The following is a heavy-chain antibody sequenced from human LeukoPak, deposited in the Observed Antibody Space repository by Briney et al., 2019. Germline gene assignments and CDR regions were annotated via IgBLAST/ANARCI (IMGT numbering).Heavy chain of an antibody. CDR2: ISYDGSNK. CDR3: ARESLKVQLAYGMDV. J-gene: IGHJ6*02. Sequence: GRSLRLSCAASGLTFSSYAMHWVRQAPGKGLEWVAVISYDGSNKYYADSVKGRFTISRDNSKNTLYLQMNSLRAEDTAVYYCARESLKVQLAYGMDVWGQGTTVTVSS. CDR1: GLTFSSYA. V-gene: IGHV3-30-3*01. D-gene: IGHD1-1*01.